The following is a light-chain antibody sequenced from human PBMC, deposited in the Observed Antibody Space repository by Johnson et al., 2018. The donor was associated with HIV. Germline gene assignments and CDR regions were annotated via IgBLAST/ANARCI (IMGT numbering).Light chain of an antibody. V-gene: IGLV1-51*02. CDR2: ENN. J-gene: IGLJ1*01. CDR3: GTWNSSLSVLYV. CDR1: NSNIGNNY. Sequence: QSVLTQPPSVSAAPGQKVTISCSGSNSNIGNNYVSWYQQLPGTAPKLLIYENNQRSSGIPDRFSGSKSGTSATLGITGLQTGYEADYYCGTWNSSLSVLYVFGTGTTVTVL.